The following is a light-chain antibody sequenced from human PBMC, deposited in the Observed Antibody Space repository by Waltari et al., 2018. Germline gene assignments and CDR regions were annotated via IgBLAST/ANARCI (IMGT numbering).Light chain of an antibody. CDR2: WAS. V-gene: IGKV4-1*01. Sequence: DIVMTQSPDSLAAFLGERATINCKSSQSVLYSSNNKNYLAWYQQKPGQPPKLLIYWASIRESGVPDRFSGSGSGTDFTLTISSLQAEDVAVYYCQQYYSTPYTFGQGTKLEIK. CDR1: QSVLYSSNNKNY. CDR3: QQYYSTPYT. J-gene: IGKJ2*01.